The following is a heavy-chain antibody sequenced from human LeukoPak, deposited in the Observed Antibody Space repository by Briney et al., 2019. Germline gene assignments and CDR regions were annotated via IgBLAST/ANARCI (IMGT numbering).Heavy chain of an antibody. Sequence: SSETLSLTCTVSGASISRHYWSWIRQPPGKGLEWLGYIYYGGSTNYNASLKSGVTLSVDTSKSQFSLKLRSVTAADTAVYYCVRGHYYMDVWGKGTTVTVSS. V-gene: IGHV4-59*11. CDR2: IYYGGST. CDR3: VRGHYYMDV. J-gene: IGHJ6*03. CDR1: GASISRHY.